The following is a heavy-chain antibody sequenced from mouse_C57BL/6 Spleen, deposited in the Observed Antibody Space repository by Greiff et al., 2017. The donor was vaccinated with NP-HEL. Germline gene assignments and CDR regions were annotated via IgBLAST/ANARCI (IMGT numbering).Heavy chain of an antibody. Sequence: EVKLVESEGGLVQPGSSMKLSCTASGFTFSDYYMAWVRQVPEKGLEWVANINYDGSSTYYLDSLKSRFIISRDNAKNILYLQMSSLKSEDTATYYCASEGYYDYGRAMDYWGQGTSVTVSS. CDR3: ASEGYYDYGRAMDY. CDR1: GFTFSDYY. V-gene: IGHV5-16*01. D-gene: IGHD2-4*01. CDR2: INYDGSST. J-gene: IGHJ4*01.